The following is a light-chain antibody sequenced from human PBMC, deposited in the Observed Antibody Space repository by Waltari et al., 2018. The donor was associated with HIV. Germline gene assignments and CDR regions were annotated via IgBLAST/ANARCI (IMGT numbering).Light chain of an antibody. Sequence: DIQMTQSPSFLSASVGDRVTITCQASQDITKKLNWYQHKARKAPQLLIYDTSKSETGVPSRFSGSGSGTNYSFTISSLQPEDIATYFCQQYDNLPLTFGQGTRLDIK. V-gene: IGKV1-33*01. CDR1: QDITKK. J-gene: IGKJ5*01. CDR2: DTS. CDR3: QQYDNLPLT.